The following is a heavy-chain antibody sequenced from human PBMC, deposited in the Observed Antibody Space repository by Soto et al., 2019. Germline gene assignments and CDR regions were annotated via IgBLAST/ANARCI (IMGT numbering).Heavy chain of an antibody. V-gene: IGHV3-15*01. CDR2: IKSKTDAGTT. D-gene: IGHD4-17*01. CDR1: GFSFSDAW. Sequence: GGSLRLSCEASGFSFSDAWMSWIRQAPGKGLEWVGRIKSKTDAGTTDYAAPVKGRFTISRDDSKNTLYLQMNSLKTEGTAVYYCSFQESTTVTTFEYWGHGTLVTVSS. J-gene: IGHJ4*01. CDR3: SFQESTTVTTFEY.